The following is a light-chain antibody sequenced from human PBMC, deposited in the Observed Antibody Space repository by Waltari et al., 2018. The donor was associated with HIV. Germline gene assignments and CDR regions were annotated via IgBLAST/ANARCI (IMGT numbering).Light chain of an antibody. CDR1: QSSRSY. V-gene: IGKV1-39*01. J-gene: IGKJ2*01. Sequence: DIQLTQSPSSLSAPVGDRVTITCRANQSSRSYLNWDQQKPGKAPKLLFYAASSVQSGVPSRFSGSGSETDFTLTISSQQPEDFATYYCQQSYSTPYTFGQGTKLEIK. CDR3: QQSYSTPYT. CDR2: AAS.